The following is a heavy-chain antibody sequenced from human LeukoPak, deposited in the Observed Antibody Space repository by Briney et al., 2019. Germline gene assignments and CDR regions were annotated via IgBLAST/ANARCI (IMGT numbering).Heavy chain of an antibody. CDR1: GFTFDDYA. CDR3: ARYRADKYFDY. CDR2: ISWNSGSI. J-gene: IGHJ4*02. D-gene: IGHD1-14*01. Sequence: GGSLRLSCAASGFTFDDYAMHWVRQAPGKGLEWVSGISWNSGSIGYADSVKGRFTISSDNAKNSLYLQMNSLRAEDTAVYYCARYRADKYFDYWGQGTLVTVSS. V-gene: IGHV3-9*01.